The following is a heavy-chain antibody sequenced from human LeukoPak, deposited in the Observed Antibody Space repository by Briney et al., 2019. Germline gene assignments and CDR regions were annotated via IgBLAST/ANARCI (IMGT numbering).Heavy chain of an antibody. J-gene: IGHJ3*02. CDR1: GFTFSSYG. V-gene: IGHV3-7*01. Sequence: GGSLRLSCAASGFTFSSYGMHWVRQAPGKGLEWVANIKHDGSEKYYVDSVRGRFTISRDNAKNSQYLQMNSLRAEDTAVYYCARDTKDKDAFDIWGQGTMVTVSS. CDR2: IKHDGSEK. CDR3: ARDTKDKDAFDI.